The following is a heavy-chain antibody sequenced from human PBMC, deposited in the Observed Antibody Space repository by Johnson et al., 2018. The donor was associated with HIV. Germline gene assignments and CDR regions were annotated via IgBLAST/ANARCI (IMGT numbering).Heavy chain of an antibody. D-gene: IGHD4-17*01. V-gene: IGHV3-13*01. J-gene: IGHJ3*02. Sequence: LVESGGGLVQPGGSLRLSCAASGFTFSSYDMHWVRQATGKGLEWVSAIGTAGDTYYPGSVKGRFTISRENAKNTLYLQMTSLRAEDTAVYYCARAPPYGDYGDTFDIWGQGTMVSVSS. CDR3: ARAPPYGDYGDTFDI. CDR1: GFTFSSYD. CDR2: IGTAGDT.